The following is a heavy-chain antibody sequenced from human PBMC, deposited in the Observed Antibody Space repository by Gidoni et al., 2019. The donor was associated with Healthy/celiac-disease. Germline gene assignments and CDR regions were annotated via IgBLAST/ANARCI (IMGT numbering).Heavy chain of an antibody. CDR1: GGSFSGYY. CDR2: INHSGST. J-gene: IGHJ5*02. D-gene: IGHD5-12*01. Sequence: QVQLQQWGAGLLKPSETLSLTCAVYGGSFSGYYWSWIRQPPGKGLEWIGEINHSGSTNYNPSLKSRVTISVDTSKNQFSLKLSSVTAADTAVYYCARGRRSQMATIRGRTWFDPWGQGTLVTVSS. V-gene: IGHV4-34*01. CDR3: ARGRRSQMATIRGRTWFDP.